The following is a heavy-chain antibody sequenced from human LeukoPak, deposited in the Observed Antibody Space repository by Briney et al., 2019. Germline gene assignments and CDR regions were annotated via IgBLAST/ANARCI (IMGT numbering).Heavy chain of an antibody. J-gene: IGHJ4*02. CDR1: GYSISSGYY. D-gene: IGHD3-10*01. Sequence: PSETLSLTCTVSGYSISSGYYWGWIRQPPGKRLEWVASIHSSGNTYYSPTLKSRVTISVDTSQNQFSLNLTSVTAADAAVYYCARDAYYYGSGLDYWGQGTLVTVSS. V-gene: IGHV4-38-2*02. CDR2: IHSSGNT. CDR3: ARDAYYYGSGLDY.